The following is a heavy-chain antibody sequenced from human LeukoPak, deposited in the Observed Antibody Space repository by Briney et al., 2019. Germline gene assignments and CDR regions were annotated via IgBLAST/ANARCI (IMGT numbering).Heavy chain of an antibody. CDR1: GGTFSSYA. J-gene: IGHJ3*02. D-gene: IGHD3-9*01. V-gene: IGHV1-69*13. Sequence: ASVKVSCKASGGTFSSYAISWVRQAPGQGLEWMGGIIPIFGTANYAQKFQGRVTITADESTSTAYMELSSLRSEDTAVYYCARSPALYDILTDYQGYDAFDIWGQGTMVTVSS. CDR2: IIPIFGTA. CDR3: ARSPALYDILTDYQGYDAFDI.